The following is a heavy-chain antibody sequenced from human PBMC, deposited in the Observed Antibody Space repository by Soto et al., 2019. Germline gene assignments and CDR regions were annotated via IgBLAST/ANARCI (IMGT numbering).Heavy chain of an antibody. J-gene: IGHJ6*02. CDR2: MYYSGST. CDR1: GGSISSSGYY. Sequence: SETLSLTCTVSGGSISSSGYYWGWIRQPPGKGLEWIGTMYYSGSTYYNPSLKSRVTISVDTSKNQFSLKLSSVTAADTAVYYCARHLTYCSAGSCYSDFPYYGMDVWGQGTTVTVSS. CDR3: ARHLTYCSAGSCYSDFPYYGMDV. V-gene: IGHV4-39*01. D-gene: IGHD2-15*01.